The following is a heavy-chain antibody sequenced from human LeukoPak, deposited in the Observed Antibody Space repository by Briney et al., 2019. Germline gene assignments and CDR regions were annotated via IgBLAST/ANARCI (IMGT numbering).Heavy chain of an antibody. CDR3: TTVGRSSGYYDYYYYYMDV. CDR1: GFTFSNAW. CDR2: IKSKTDGGTT. J-gene: IGHJ6*03. D-gene: IGHD3-22*01. V-gene: IGHV3-15*01. Sequence: GGSLRLSCAASGFTFSNAWMSWVRQAPGKGLEWVGRIKSKTDGGTTDYAAPVKGRFTISRDDSKNTLYLQMNSLKTEDTAVYYCTTVGRSSGYYDYYYYYMDVWGKGTTVTVSS.